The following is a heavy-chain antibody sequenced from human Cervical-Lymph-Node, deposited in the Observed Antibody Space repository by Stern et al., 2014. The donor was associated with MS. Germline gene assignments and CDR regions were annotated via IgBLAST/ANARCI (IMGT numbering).Heavy chain of an antibody. CDR3: VRAREGYYFDY. V-gene: IGHV2-70*01. Sequence: QVTLKESGHALVQPTQTLTLSCTFSGFSLSTTGMCLSWIGQPPGKALEWLALLEWDGDKYDSTALKTRLTISKDTSKNQVVLTMTNMAPLDTATYFCVRAREGYYFDYWGQGIPVTVSS. CDR2: LEWDGDK. CDR1: GFSLSTTGMC. J-gene: IGHJ4*02. D-gene: IGHD2-21*01.